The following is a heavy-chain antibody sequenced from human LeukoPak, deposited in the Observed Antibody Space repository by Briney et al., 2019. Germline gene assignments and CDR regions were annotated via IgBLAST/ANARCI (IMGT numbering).Heavy chain of an antibody. CDR1: GFTFSSYS. D-gene: IGHD6-19*01. Sequence: GGSLRLSCAASGFTFSSYSMSWVRQAPGKGLEWVAAISGSGGSTYYADSVKGRFTISRDNSKNTLYLQMNSLRAEDTAVYYCATHQRSVAVAGTDYWGQGTLVTVSS. CDR2: ISGSGGST. V-gene: IGHV3-23*01. J-gene: IGHJ4*02. CDR3: ATHQRSVAVAGTDY.